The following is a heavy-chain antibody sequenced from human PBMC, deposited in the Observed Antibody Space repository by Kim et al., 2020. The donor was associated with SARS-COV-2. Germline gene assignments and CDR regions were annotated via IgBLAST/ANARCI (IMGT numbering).Heavy chain of an antibody. D-gene: IGHD3-10*01. CDR1: GFTFSSYA. Sequence: GGSLRLSCAASGFTFSSYAMSWVRQAPGKGLEWVSAISGSGGSTYYADSVKGRFTISRDNSKNTLYLQMNSLRAEDTAVYYCAKGVTMVRGVIILTYFDYWDQGTLVTVSS. CDR3: AKGVTMVRGVIILTYFDY. CDR2: ISGSGGST. J-gene: IGHJ4*02. V-gene: IGHV3-23*01.